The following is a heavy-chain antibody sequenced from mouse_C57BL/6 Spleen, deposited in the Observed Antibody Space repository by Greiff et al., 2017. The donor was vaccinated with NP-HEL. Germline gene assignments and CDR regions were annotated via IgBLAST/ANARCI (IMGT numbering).Heavy chain of an antibody. V-gene: IGHV1-61*01. CDR1: GYTFTSYC. J-gene: IGHJ4*01. CDR2: IYPSDSET. Sequence: VQLQQPGAELVRPGSSVKLSCKASGYTFTSYCMDWVKQRPGQGLEWIGNIYPSDSETHYNQKFKDKATLTVDKSSSTAYMQLSSLTSEDSAVYYCARNSIGMDYWGQGTSVTVSS. D-gene: IGHD2-14*01. CDR3: ARNSIGMDY.